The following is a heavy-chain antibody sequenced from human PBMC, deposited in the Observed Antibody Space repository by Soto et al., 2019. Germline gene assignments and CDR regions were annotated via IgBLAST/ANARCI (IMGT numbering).Heavy chain of an antibody. CDR3: ARVSAXCGGGSCSYYHFYAMDV. V-gene: IGHV4-59*01. D-gene: IGHD2-15*01. J-gene: IGHJ6*02. CDR2: LYYSGMT. CDR1: GVSISEYY. Sequence: SETLSLTCTVSGVSISEYYWSWVRQPPGKGLEWIGFLYYSGMTNYNPSLKSRVTISVDTSKNQFSLKLNSVTAADTAVYYCARVSAXCGGGSCSYYHFYAMDVWGQGTTVTVSS.